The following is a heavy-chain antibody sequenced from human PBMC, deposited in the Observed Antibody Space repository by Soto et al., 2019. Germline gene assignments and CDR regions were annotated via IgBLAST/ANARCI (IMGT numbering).Heavy chain of an antibody. CDR1: GYTFTSYG. Sequence: QVQLVQSGAEVKKPGASVKVSCKASGYTFTSYGISWVRQAPGQGLEWMGWINPYNGNTNYAQKLQGRVTMTTDTATKTAYMGLRSLRSVDTAVYYCARDWFGSDSWGHGTLVPLSS. CDR3: ARDWFGSDS. D-gene: IGHD3-16*01. V-gene: IGHV1-18*01. J-gene: IGHJ5*01. CDR2: INPYNGNT.